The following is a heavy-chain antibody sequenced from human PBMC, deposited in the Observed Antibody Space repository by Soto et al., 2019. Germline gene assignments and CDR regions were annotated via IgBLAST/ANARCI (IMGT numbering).Heavy chain of an antibody. CDR2: INSGSTSV. V-gene: IGHV3-48*02. J-gene: IGHJ4*02. CDR1: GFDFNSYS. D-gene: IGHD1-26*01. Sequence: EVQLVESGGGLVQPGGSLRLSCVASGFDFNSYSMNWVRQAPGKGLEWISYINSGSTSVFYADSVKGRFTISRDNAKNSLYLQMKSLRDEDTAVYYCTSSASPDAYWGQGTLVTVSS. CDR3: TSSASPDAY.